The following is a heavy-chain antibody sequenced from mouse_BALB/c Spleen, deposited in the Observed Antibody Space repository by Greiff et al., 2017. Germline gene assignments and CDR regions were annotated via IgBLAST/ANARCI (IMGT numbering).Heavy chain of an antibody. Sequence: EVKVVESGGGLVQPGGSLKLSCAASGFTFSSYTMSWVRQTPEKRLEWVAYISNGGGSTYYPDTVKGRFTISRDNAKNTLYLQMSSLKSEDTAMYYCARLRGGRIYYDYGGAMDYWGQGTSVTVSS. V-gene: IGHV5-12-2*01. CDR3: ARLRGGRIYYDYGGAMDY. CDR1: GFTFSSYT. D-gene: IGHD2-4*01. J-gene: IGHJ4*01. CDR2: ISNGGGST.